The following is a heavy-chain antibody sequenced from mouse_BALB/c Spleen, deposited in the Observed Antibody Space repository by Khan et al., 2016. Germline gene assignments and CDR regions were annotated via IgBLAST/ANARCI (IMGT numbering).Heavy chain of an antibody. Sequence: EVELVESGGGLVQPGGSRKLSCAASGFTFSDYGMAWVRQAPGKGPEWVAFISNLAYSIYYADTVTGRFTISRENAKNTLYLEMSSLTSDETARDYCARSYAYVASIDSWGEGPPVTVSS. D-gene: IGHD2-2*01. J-gene: IGHJ4*01. CDR3: ARSYAYVASIDS. V-gene: IGHV5-15*02. CDR1: GFTFSDYG. CDR2: ISNLAYSI.